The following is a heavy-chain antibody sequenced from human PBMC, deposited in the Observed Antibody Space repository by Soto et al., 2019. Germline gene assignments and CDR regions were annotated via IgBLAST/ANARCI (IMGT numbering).Heavy chain of an antibody. CDR3: ASGYCSGGSCFSNWFDP. CDR1: GGTFSSYA. CDR2: IIPIFGTA. V-gene: IGHV1-69*13. D-gene: IGHD2-15*01. Sequence: GASVKVSCKASGGTFSSYAISWVRQAPGQGLEWMGGIIPIFGTANYAQKSQGRVTITADESTSTAYMELSSLRSEDTAVYYCASGYCSGGSCFSNWFDPWGQGTLVTVSS. J-gene: IGHJ5*02.